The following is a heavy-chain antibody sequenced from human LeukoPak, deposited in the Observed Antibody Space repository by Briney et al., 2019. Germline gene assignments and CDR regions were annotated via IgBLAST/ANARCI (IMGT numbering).Heavy chain of an antibody. V-gene: IGHV3-23*01. CDR3: AKGPPRVDPNWFDP. CDR2: ISGSGGST. Sequence: GGSLRLSCAASGFTFSGSAMHWVRQAPGKGLEWVSAISGSGGSTYYADSVKGRFTISRDNSKNTLYLQMNSLRAEDTAVYYCAKGPPRVDPNWFDPWGQGTLVTVSS. CDR1: GFTFSGSA. D-gene: IGHD2-15*01. J-gene: IGHJ5*02.